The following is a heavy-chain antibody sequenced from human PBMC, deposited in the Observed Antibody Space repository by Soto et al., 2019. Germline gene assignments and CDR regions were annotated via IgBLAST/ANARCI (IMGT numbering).Heavy chain of an antibody. Sequence: PSETLSLTCTVSGGSISSYYWSWIRQPPGKGLEWIGYIYYSGSTNYNPSLKSRVTISVDTSKNQFSLKLSSVTAADTAVYYCARAHREYYYGMDVWGQGTTVTVS. V-gene: IGHV4-59*01. CDR3: ARAHREYYYGMDV. CDR1: GGSISSYY. CDR2: IYYSGST. J-gene: IGHJ6*02.